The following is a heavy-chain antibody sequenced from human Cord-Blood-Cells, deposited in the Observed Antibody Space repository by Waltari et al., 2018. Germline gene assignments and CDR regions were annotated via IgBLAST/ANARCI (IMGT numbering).Heavy chain of an antibody. J-gene: IGHJ4*02. CDR3: ARVGGGYGPFDY. D-gene: IGHD5-12*01. V-gene: IGHV1-69*01. Sequence: QVQLVQSGAEVQKPGSSVKVSCKASGGPFSSYAISWVRQAPGKGLEWMGGIIPSFGTANYAQKFQGRVTITADESTSTAYMELSSLRSEDKAVYYCARVGGGYGPFDYWGQGTLVTVSS. CDR2: IIPSFGTA. CDR1: GGPFSSYA.